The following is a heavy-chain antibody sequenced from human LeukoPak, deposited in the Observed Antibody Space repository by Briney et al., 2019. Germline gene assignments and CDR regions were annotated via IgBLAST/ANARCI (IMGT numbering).Heavy chain of an antibody. J-gene: IGHJ6*02. CDR2: INPNSGGT. CDR1: GYTFTGYY. Sequence: ASVKVSCKASGYTFTGYYMHWVRQAPGQGLEWMGEINPNSGGTNYAQKFQGRVTMTRDTSISTAYMELSRLRSDDTAVYYCARDYYGSGSYDPRIYGMDVWGQGTTVTVSS. D-gene: IGHD3-10*01. V-gene: IGHV1-2*02. CDR3: ARDYYGSGSYDPRIYGMDV.